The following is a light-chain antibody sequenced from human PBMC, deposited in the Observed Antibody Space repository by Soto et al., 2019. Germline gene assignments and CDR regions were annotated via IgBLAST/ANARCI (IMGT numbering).Light chain of an antibody. J-gene: IGKJ4*01. V-gene: IGKV1-9*01. CDR1: QDISSF. CDR3: QQTESYPST. Sequence: IQLTQPPSSLSASVGDRVTITSRASQDISSFLAWYQQKPGKAPKLLIFAASTLQSGVPSRFSGSGSGTDFTLTISSLQPEDFATYYCQQTESYPSTFGGGTKVEIK. CDR2: AAS.